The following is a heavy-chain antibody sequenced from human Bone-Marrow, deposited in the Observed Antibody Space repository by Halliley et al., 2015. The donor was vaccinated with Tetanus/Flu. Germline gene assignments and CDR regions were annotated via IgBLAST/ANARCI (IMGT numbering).Heavy chain of an antibody. D-gene: IGHD5-12*01. CDR2: IYWNDDK. V-gene: IGHV2-5*01. J-gene: IGHJ5*02. CDR1: GFSLSTRGVG. Sequence: LVKPTQTLTLTCSFSGFSLSTRGVGVGWIRQPPGKALEWLVIIYWNDDKRYSPLLKSRFTITKDTSKNQVVLTMRDMDPVDTATYYCAHRPAGYSGYGGKNWFDPWGQGTLVTVSS. CDR3: AHRPAGYSGYGGKNWFDP.